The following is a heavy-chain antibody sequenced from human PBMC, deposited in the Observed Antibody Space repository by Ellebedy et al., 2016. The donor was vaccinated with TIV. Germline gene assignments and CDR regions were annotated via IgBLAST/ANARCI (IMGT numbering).Heavy chain of an antibody. V-gene: IGHV4-39*07. CDR3: ARESTMIAGSLGFDY. CDR2: IYYSGST. Sequence: SETLSLTXTVSGGSISSSSYYWGWIRQPPGKGLEWIGSIYYSGSTYYNPSLKSRVTISVDTSKNQFSLKLSSVTAADTAVYYCARESTMIAGSLGFDYWGQGTLVTVSS. J-gene: IGHJ4*02. D-gene: IGHD3-22*01. CDR1: GGSISSSSYY.